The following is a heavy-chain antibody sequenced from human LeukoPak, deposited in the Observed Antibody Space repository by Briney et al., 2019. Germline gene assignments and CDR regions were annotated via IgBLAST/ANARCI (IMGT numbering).Heavy chain of an antibody. D-gene: IGHD6-13*01. V-gene: IGHV3-53*01. J-gene: IGHJ4*02. CDR1: GFTVSSNY. Sequence: GGSLRLSCAASGFTVSSNYMSWVRQAPGKGLEWVSLIYSDGSTYYADSVKGRFTISRDNSKNTLSLQMNSLRADDTAVYYCARGGVAADASIDYWGQGTLVTVSS. CDR2: IYSDGST. CDR3: ARGGVAADASIDY.